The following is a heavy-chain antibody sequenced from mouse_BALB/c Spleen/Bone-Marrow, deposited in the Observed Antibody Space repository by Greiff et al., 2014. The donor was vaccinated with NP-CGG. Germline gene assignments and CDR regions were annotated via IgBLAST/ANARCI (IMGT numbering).Heavy chain of an antibody. J-gene: IGHJ4*01. Sequence: VQLQQSGAELVRPGSSVKISCKASGYAFSSFWVIWVKQRPGQGLEWIGQIFPGDGDTNYNGKFMGKVTLTADISSSTAYMQLSSLTSEDSAVYFCTRGDFYYFGSSIDFWGPGTSVTVSS. CDR2: IFPGDGDT. CDR3: TRGDFYYFGSSIDF. V-gene: IGHV1-80*01. CDR1: GYAFSSFW. D-gene: IGHD1-2*01.